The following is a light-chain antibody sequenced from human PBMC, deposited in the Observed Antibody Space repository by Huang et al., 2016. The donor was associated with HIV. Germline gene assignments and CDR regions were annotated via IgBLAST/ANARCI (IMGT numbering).Light chain of an antibody. CDR1: QSVGSK. Sequence: DTVMTQTPATLSVSPGARATLSCRASQSVGSKLAWFQQKPGQAPRRLIHGASTRATGIPARFSGSVSGTEFTLTISSLQSEDFAVYYCQQYNNWPYTFGQGTKLEIK. V-gene: IGKV3-15*01. CDR2: GAS. J-gene: IGKJ2*01. CDR3: QQYNNWPYT.